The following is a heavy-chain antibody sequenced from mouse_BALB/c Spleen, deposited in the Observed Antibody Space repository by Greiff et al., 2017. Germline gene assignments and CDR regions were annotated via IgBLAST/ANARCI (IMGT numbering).Heavy chain of an antibody. J-gene: IGHJ1*01. V-gene: IGHV1-14*01. CDR1: GYTFTNYV. Sequence: EVQGVESGPELVKPGASVKMSCKASGYTFTNYVMHWVKQKPGQGLEWIGYINPYNDGTKYNEKFKVKATLTSDKSSSTAYMELSSLTSEDSAVYYCARGGYGGYFDVWGAGTTVTVSS. CDR2: INPYNDGT. D-gene: IGHD1-1*01. CDR3: ARGGYGGYFDV.